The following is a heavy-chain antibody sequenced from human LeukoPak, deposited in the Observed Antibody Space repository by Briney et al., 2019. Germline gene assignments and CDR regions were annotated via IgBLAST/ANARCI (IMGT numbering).Heavy chain of an antibody. CDR2: IYTSGST. V-gene: IGHV4-61*02. J-gene: IGHJ3*02. CDR1: GGSISSGSYY. D-gene: IGHD2-15*01. Sequence: KPSETLSLTCTVSGGSISSGSYYWSWIRQPAGKGLEWIGRIYTSGSTNYNPSLKSRVTISVDTSKNQFSLKLSSVTAADTAVYYCARSNVCSGGSCYNDAFDIWGQGTMVTVSS. CDR3: ARSNVCSGGSCYNDAFDI.